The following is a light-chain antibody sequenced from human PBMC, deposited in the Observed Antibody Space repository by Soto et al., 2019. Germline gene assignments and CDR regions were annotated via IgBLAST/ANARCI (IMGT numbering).Light chain of an antibody. Sequence: EIVLTQSPATLSLSPGERATLSCRASQSVSSSLAWYQQKPGQAPRLLIYDASNRATGIPARFSGSGSGSDVTLTISSVEPEDFAVYYCQQRSNWPPLTFGPGTKVDIK. CDR1: QSVSSS. V-gene: IGKV3-11*01. CDR2: DAS. CDR3: QQRSNWPPLT. J-gene: IGKJ3*01.